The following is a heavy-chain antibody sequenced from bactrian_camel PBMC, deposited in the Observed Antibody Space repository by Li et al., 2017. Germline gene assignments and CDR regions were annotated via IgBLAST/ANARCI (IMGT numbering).Heavy chain of an antibody. V-gene: IGHV3-1*01. J-gene: IGHJ6*01. CDR3: AAEDGGVVILLDRRVNLVT. CDR1: GFTFDDVT. D-gene: IGHD2*01. CDR2: ISWSGDST. Sequence: VQLVESGGGSVQAGETLTLSCTASGFTFDDVTLGWVRQAPGKGLEWVSAISWSGDSTNYADSVKGRFTISRDNAKNTVYLQMNSLKPEDTAVYYCAAEDGGVVILLDRRVNLVTGARGPRSPSP.